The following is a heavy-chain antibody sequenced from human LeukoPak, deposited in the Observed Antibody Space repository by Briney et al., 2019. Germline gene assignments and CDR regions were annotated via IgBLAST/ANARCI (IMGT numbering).Heavy chain of an antibody. Sequence: GGSLRLSCAASGFTFSTYNMNWVRQAPGKGLEWVSSITSSSSYIYYADSVKGRFTISRDNAKNSLYLQMNSLRAEDTAVYYCAREYDYGDYEYYYYMDVWGKGTTVTISS. CDR2: ITSSSSYI. V-gene: IGHV3-21*01. CDR3: AREYDYGDYEYYYYMDV. J-gene: IGHJ6*03. D-gene: IGHD4-17*01. CDR1: GFTFSTYN.